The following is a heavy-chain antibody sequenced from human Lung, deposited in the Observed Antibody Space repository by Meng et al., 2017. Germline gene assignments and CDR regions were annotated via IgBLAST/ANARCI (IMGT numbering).Heavy chain of an antibody. J-gene: IGHJ4*02. CDR3: ARGSYQPLLLSALDY. Sequence: EVQLVESGGGLVKPGGSLRLSCAASEFTFSDYSRNWVRQAPGKGLEWVSCISNTGKYIYYADSVKGRFTISRDNAKNSLYLQINSLRAEDTAVYYCARGSYQPLLLSALDYWGQGTLVTVSS. V-gene: IGHV3-21*01. CDR2: ISNTGKYI. CDR1: EFTFSDYS. D-gene: IGHD2-15*01.